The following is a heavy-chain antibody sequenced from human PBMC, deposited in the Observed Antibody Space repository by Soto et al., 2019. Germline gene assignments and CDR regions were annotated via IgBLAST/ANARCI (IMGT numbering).Heavy chain of an antibody. CDR1: GFTVSGSNY. J-gene: IGHJ4*02. CDR3: HGYGY. V-gene: IGHV3-53*01. Sequence: EVQLVESGGGLIQPGGSLGLSFVVFGFTVSGSNYMSWVRQAPGKGLEWVSVIYTGGTTYYADSVKGRFTISRDNSKNTLYLQMNSLRAEDTAVYYCHGYGYWGQGTLVTVSS. CDR2: IYTGGTT. D-gene: IGHD5-12*01.